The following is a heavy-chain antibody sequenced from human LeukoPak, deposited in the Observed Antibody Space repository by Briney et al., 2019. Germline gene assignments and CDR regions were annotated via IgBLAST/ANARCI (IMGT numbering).Heavy chain of an antibody. CDR2: GYPNSGGT. CDR1: VYPFTVYY. D-gene: IGHD7-27*01. V-gene: IGHV1-2*02. J-gene: IGHJ4*02. CDR3: ATSNWGVGVKVPAVF. Sequence: ASVTVSFTCSVYPFTVYYMNWLRQAPGQAVEWVGLGYPNSGGTNNAQKFQGRVTMTRDTSINTVYMELTSLRPDDAAVYYCATSNWGVGVKVPAVFWGQGTLVTVSS.